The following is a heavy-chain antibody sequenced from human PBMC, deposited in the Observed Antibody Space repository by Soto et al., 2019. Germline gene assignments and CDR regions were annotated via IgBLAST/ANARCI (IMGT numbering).Heavy chain of an antibody. V-gene: IGHV3-21*01. CDR1: GFTFSSYS. CDR2: ISSSSSYI. J-gene: IGHJ4*02. CDR3: ARSGLGTIFGVAEDEL. Sequence: PGGSLRLSCAASGFTFSSYSMNWVRQAPGKGLEWVSSISSSSSYIYYADSVKGRSTISRDNAKNSLYLQMNSLRAEDTAVYYCARSGLGTIFGVAEDELWGQGTLVTVSS. D-gene: IGHD3-3*01.